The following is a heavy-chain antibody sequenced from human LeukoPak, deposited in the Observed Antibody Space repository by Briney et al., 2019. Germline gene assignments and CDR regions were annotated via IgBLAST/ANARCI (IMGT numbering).Heavy chain of an antibody. Sequence: GGSLRLSCAASGFTFSSYAMHWVRQAPGKGLEYVSAISSNGGSTYYANSVKGRFTISRDNSKNTLYLQMGSLRAEDMAVYYCAREGPEYSSSPYYYHYGMDVWGQGTTVTVSS. J-gene: IGHJ6*02. CDR2: ISSNGGST. CDR1: GFTFSSYA. D-gene: IGHD6-6*01. CDR3: AREGPEYSSSPYYYHYGMDV. V-gene: IGHV3-64*01.